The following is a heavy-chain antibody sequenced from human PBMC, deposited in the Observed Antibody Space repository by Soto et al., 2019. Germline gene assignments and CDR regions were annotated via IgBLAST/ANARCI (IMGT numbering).Heavy chain of an antibody. D-gene: IGHD2-21*01. CDR1: GGSFSDDY. V-gene: IGHV4-34*01. Sequence: PSETLSLTCAVYGGSFSDDYWSWIRQPPGKGLEWIGEINHSGSTNYNPSLKSRVTISVDTSKKQVSLKLSSVTAADTAVYYCGRRPKAMVVANFWGQGTLVTVSS. CDR3: GRRPKAMVVANF. CDR2: INHSGST. J-gene: IGHJ4*02.